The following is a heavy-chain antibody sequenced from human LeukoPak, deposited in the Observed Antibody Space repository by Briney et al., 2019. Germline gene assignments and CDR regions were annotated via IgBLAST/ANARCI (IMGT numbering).Heavy chain of an antibody. CDR2: IKQDGSEK. J-gene: IGHJ4*02. CDR1: GFTFSSYW. D-gene: IGHD2-8*01. V-gene: IGHV3-7*01. Sequence: GGSLRLSCAASGFTFSSYWMSWVRQAPGKGLEWVANIKQDGSEKYYVDSVKGRFTISRDNAKNSLYLQMNSLRAEDTAVYYCARSPSIVLMDLFDYWGQGTLVTVSS. CDR3: ARSPSIVLMDLFDY.